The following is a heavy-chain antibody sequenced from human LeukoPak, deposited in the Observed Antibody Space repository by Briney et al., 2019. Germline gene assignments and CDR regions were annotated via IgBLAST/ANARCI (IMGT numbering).Heavy chain of an antibody. CDR2: IYYSGST. CDR3: ARGQGYSYGYEWFDP. D-gene: IGHD5-18*01. J-gene: IGHJ5*02. Sequence: PSETLSLTCTVSGGSISSSSYYWGWIRQPPGKGLEWIGSIYYSGSTNYNPSLKSRVTISVDTSKNQFSLKLSSVTAADTAVYYCARGQGYSYGYEWFDPWGQGTLVTVSS. V-gene: IGHV4-39*07. CDR1: GGSISSSSYY.